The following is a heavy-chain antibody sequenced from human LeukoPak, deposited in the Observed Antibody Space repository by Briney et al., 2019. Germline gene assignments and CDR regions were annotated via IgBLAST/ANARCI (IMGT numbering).Heavy chain of an antibody. V-gene: IGHV3-7*01. CDR2: IKQDGDQK. Sequence: GGSLRLSCAASGFTFSRYWMSWVRQAPGKGLEWVANIKQDGDQKHYVDSVRGRFTVSRDNAKNSLYLQMNSLRAEDTAVYYCARFAKGYGSGDIDYWGQGTLVTVSS. CDR1: GFTFSRYW. D-gene: IGHD3-10*01. J-gene: IGHJ4*02. CDR3: ARFAKGYGSGDIDY.